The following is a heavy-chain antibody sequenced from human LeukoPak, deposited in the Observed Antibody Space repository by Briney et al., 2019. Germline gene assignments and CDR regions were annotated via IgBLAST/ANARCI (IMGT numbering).Heavy chain of an antibody. D-gene: IGHD3-22*01. V-gene: IGHV3-48*04. Sequence: PGGSLRLSCAASGFTFSSYSMNWVRQAPGKGLEWVSYISSSSSTIYYADSVKGRFTISRDNAKNSLYLQMNSLRAEDTAVYYCARERTYDSSGYIGNSWGQGTLVTVSS. CDR1: GFTFSSYS. CDR2: ISSSSSTI. J-gene: IGHJ4*02. CDR3: ARERTYDSSGYIGNS.